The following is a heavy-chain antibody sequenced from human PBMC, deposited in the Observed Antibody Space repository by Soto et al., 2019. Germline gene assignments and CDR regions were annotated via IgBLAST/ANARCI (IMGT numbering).Heavy chain of an antibody. CDR2: IYHSRST. D-gene: IGHD2-2*02. V-gene: IGHV4-4*02. Sequence: SETLSLTCAVSGGSISSSNWWSWVRQPPGKGLEWIGEIYHSRSTNYNPSLKSRVTISVDKSKNQFSLKLSSVTAADTAVYYCAGIVVVPAAIPRGYYYYGMDVWGQGTTVTVSS. J-gene: IGHJ6*02. CDR3: AGIVVVPAAIPRGYYYYGMDV. CDR1: GGSISSSNW.